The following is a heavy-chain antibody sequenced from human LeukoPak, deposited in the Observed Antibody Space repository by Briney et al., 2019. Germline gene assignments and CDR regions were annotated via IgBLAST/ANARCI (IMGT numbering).Heavy chain of an antibody. Sequence: SETLSLTCTVSGGSISSYYWSWIRQPAGKGLEWIGRIYTSGSTNYNPSLKSRVTISVDTSKNQFSLKLSSVTAADTAVYYCARDGGTAVGATYFDYWGQGTLVTVSS. CDR1: GGSISSYY. V-gene: IGHV4-4*07. CDR3: ARDGGTAVGATYFDY. CDR2: IYTSGST. D-gene: IGHD1-26*01. J-gene: IGHJ4*02.